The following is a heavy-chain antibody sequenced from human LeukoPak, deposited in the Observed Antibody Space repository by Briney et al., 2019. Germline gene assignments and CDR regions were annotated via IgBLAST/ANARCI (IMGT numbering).Heavy chain of an antibody. CDR2: INHSGST. J-gene: IGHJ6*02. V-gene: IGHV4-34*01. D-gene: IGHD2-15*01. Sequence: SETLSLTCAVYGGSFSGYYWSWIRQPPGKGLEWIGEINHSGSTNYNPSLKSRVTISVDTSKNQFSLKLSSVTAADTAVYYCAGGRECSGGSCYYYYYGMDVWGQGTTVTVSS. CDR3: AGGRECSGGSCYYYYYGMDV. CDR1: GGSFSGYY.